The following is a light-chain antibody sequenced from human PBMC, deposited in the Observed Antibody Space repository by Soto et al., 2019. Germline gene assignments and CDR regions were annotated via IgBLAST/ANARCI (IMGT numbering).Light chain of an antibody. V-gene: IGLV2-8*01. CDR1: SSDVGGYNY. J-gene: IGLJ1*01. CDR2: EVN. CDR3: SSHAGSKRV. Sequence: QSVLTQPPSASGSPGQSVTISCTGTSSDVGGYNYVSWYQQHPGKAPKLMLYEVNKRPSGVPDRFSGSKSGNTASLTVSGLQAEDEGDYYCSSHAGSKRVFGTGTKLTVL.